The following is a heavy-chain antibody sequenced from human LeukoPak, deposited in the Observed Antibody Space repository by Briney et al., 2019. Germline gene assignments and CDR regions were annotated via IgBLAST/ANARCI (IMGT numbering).Heavy chain of an antibody. D-gene: IGHD1-7*01. CDR2: ISGSGGST. CDR1: GFTFSSYA. Sequence: GGSLRLSCAASGFTFSSYAMSWARQAPGKGLEWVSAISGSGGSTYYADSVKGRFTISRDNSKNTLYLQMNSLRAEDTAVYYCAKSVGELRWVDYWGQGTLVTVSS. V-gene: IGHV3-23*01. J-gene: IGHJ4*02. CDR3: AKSVGELRWVDY.